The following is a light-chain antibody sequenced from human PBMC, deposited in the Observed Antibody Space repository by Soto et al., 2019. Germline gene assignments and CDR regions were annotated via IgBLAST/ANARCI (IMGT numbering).Light chain of an antibody. CDR2: FAF. CDR1: QDINSR. V-gene: IGKV1-12*01. J-gene: IGKJ4*01. CDR3: QQADSLPRT. Sequence: DIHMSQSPSSVSASVGYRVTITCGASQDINSRLAWYQQKPGKAPKLLIYFAFNLESGVPSRFIGSGSGTDFTLTITSLQPEDFEPYYCQQADSLPRTFGGGTKVDIK.